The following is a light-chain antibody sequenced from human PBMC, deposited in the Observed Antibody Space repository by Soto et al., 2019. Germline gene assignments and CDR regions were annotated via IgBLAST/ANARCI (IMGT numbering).Light chain of an antibody. CDR3: AAWDDSLHGWV. J-gene: IGLJ3*02. CDR2: SPD. CDR1: SSNIGSNT. Sequence: QSVLTQPPSASGTPGQRVTISCSGSSSNIGSNTVNWYQQLPGTAPKLLIYSPDQRPSGVPDRFSGSRSGTSVSLAISGLHSEDEADYYCAAWDDSLHGWVFGGGTKLTVL. V-gene: IGLV1-44*01.